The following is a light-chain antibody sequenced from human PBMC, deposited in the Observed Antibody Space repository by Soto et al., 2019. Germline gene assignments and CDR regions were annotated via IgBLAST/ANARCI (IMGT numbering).Light chain of an antibody. CDR3: CSYAGRDIYVV. Sequence: QSVLTQPRSVSGSPGQSVTISCTGTSSDVGSYNYVSWYQQHPGKAPKLMIYDVTKRPSGVPDRFSGSKSGNTASLTISGLQAEDEADYSCCSYAGRDIYVVFGGGTQLPVL. CDR1: SSDVGSYNY. CDR2: DVT. V-gene: IGLV2-11*01. J-gene: IGLJ2*01.